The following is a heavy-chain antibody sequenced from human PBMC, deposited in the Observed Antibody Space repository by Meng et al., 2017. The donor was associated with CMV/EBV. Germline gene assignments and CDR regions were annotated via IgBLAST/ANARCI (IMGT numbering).Heavy chain of an antibody. Sequence: VSGGSISSGSCYWSWIRQPAGQGLECIGRIYTSGSTNYNPSLKSRVTISVDTSKNQFSLTLSSVTAADTAVYYCARAWGSGGDFDYWGQGTLVTVSS. CDR1: GGSISSGSCY. D-gene: IGHD6-19*01. J-gene: IGHJ4*02. CDR2: IYTSGST. CDR3: ARAWGSGGDFDY. V-gene: IGHV4-61*02.